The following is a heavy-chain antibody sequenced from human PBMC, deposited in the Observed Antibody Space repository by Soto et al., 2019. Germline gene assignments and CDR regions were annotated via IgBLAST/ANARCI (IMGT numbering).Heavy chain of an antibody. CDR3: AGERGNRPVAGSAAFEI. CDR2: IVPMFDTP. J-gene: IGHJ3*02. V-gene: IGHV1-69*01. CDR1: GGTFSTTA. Sequence: QVQLVQSGAEVKKPGSSVKVSCTASGGTFSTTAFSWVRQAPGQGLEWVGGIVPMFDTPVYAQKFQDRVTITADGYTTTAYMELRSLTSDDTAVYFCAGERGNRPVAGSAAFEIWGQGTQVTVSS. D-gene: IGHD6-19*01.